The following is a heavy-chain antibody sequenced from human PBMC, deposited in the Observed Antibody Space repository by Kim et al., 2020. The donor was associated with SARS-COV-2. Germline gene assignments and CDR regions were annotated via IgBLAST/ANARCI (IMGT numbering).Heavy chain of an antibody. CDR3: ARGAGPIDY. J-gene: IGHJ4*02. CDR2: GST. Sequence: GSTNYNPSLTSRVTISVDTSKNLFSLKLSSVTAADTAVYYCARGAGPIDYWGQGTLVTVSS. D-gene: IGHD6-13*01. V-gene: IGHV4-34*01.